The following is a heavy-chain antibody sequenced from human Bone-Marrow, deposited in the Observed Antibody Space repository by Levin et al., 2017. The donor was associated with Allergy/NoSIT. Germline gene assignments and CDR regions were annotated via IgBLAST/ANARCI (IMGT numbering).Heavy chain of an antibody. J-gene: IGHJ4*02. CDR1: GGTLRNYA. Sequence: PGESLKISCQASGGTLRNYAISWVRQAPGQGLEWMGGIIPAFGSTNYAQKFQDRVTITADESTRTSHMELRSLRFEDTAVYYCARARGGFYGSGSFDFWGQGTLVTVSS. D-gene: IGHD3-10*01. V-gene: IGHV1-69*01. CDR2: IIPAFGST. CDR3: ARARGGFYGSGSFDF.